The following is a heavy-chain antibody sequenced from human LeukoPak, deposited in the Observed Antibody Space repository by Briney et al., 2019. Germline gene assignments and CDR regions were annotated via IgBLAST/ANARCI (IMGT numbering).Heavy chain of an antibody. D-gene: IGHD3-10*01. Sequence: PSETLSLTCAVYGGSFSGYYWSWIRRPPGKGLEWIGEINHSGSTNYNPSLKSRVTISVDTSKNQFSLKLSSVTAADTAVYYCARGGVGWSSYFDYWGQGTLGTVSS. CDR2: INHSGST. V-gene: IGHV4-34*01. CDR1: GGSFSGYY. CDR3: ARGGVGWSSYFDY. J-gene: IGHJ4*02.